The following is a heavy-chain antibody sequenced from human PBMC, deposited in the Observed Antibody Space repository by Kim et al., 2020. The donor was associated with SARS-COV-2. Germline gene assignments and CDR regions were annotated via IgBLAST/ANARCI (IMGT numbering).Heavy chain of an antibody. Sequence: GGSLRLSCAASGFTFDDYAMHWVRQAPGKGLEWVSGISWNSGSIGYADSVKGRFTISRDNAKNSLYLQMNSLRAEDTALYYCAKAGSIAVAGNPFYYWG. V-gene: IGHV3-9*01. D-gene: IGHD6-19*01. CDR3: AKAGSIAVAGNPFYY. CDR1: GFTFDDYA. J-gene: IGHJ4*01. CDR2: ISWNSGSI.